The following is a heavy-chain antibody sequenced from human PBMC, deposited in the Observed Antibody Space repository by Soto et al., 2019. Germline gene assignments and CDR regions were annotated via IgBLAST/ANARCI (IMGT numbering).Heavy chain of an antibody. CDR1: CCTFTSSA. CDR2: ISASNGTI. D-gene: IGHD3-3*01. J-gene: IGHJ6*02. CDR3: ARGSRSVRLWEWLFRGMDV. V-gene: IGHV1-18*01. Sequence: GASVKVSCRASCCTFTSSAISWLREAPGQVPAWIGWISASNGTINSPQNLKGRVTIPTGTSTRTSYMELSSLRSDETAVYYCARGSRSVRLWEWLFRGMDVWGQGTTVTVTS.